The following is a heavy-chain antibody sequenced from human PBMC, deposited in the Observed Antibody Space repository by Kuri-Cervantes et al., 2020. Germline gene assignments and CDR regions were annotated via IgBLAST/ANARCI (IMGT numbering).Heavy chain of an antibody. J-gene: IGHJ4*02. CDR2: MNPNSGNT. V-gene: IGHV1-8*02. Sequence: ASVKVSCKASGYTFTSYDINWVRQATGQGLEWMGWMNPNSGNTGYAQKFQGRVTMTRNTSISTAYIELSSLRSEDTAVYYCARVTRSGQWPYTYWGQGTLVTVSS. CDR1: GYTFTSYD. D-gene: IGHD6-19*01. CDR3: ARVTRSGQWPYTY.